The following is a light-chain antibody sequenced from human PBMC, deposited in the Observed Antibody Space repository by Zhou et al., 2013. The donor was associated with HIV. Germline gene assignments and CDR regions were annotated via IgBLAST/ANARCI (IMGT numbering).Light chain of an antibody. J-gene: IGKJ1*01. V-gene: IGKV3-20*01. Sequence: EIVLTQSPGILSLSPGERATLSCRASQSLDSNYIAWYQQKPGQAPRLVLFGVSNRAAGIPDRFSGSGSGTDSTLTISRLEPEDFAVYYCHQYGRSPRTFGQGTKVEIK. CDR1: QSLDSNY. CDR3: HQYGRSPRT. CDR2: GVS.